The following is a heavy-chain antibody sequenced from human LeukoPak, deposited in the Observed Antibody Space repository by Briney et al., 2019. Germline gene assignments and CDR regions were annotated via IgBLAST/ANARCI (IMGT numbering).Heavy chain of an antibody. CDR2: INTGGGT. V-gene: IGHV3-23*01. Sequence: GGSLRLSCTASGFTFKNYAMTWVRQAPGKGLEWVSTINTGGGTCYAASVKGRFTLSRENSNNTLYLQMNSLRAEDTAVYYCAKYCSGGNCYSGLYWGQGTLVTVSS. CDR1: GFTFKNYA. CDR3: AKYCSGGNCYSGLY. J-gene: IGHJ4*02. D-gene: IGHD2-15*01.